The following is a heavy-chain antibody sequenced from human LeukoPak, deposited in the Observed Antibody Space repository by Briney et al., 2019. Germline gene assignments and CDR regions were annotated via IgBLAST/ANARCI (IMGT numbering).Heavy chain of an antibody. CDR2: INPSGGST. D-gene: IGHD3-22*01. Sequence: ASVKVSCKASGYTFTSYYMHWVRQAPGQGLEWMGIINPSGGSTSYAQKFQGRVTMTRDTSTSTGYMELSSLRSEDTAVYCCARNYDSSGYYSSYYFDYWGQGTLVTVSS. CDR3: ARNYDSSGYYSSYYFDY. J-gene: IGHJ4*02. CDR1: GYTFTSYY. V-gene: IGHV1-46*01.